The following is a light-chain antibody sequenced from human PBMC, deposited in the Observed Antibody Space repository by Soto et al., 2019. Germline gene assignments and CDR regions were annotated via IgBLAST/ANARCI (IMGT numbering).Light chain of an antibody. Sequence: QSVLTQPPSASGTPGQRVTISCSGSNSNIGSNTVNWFQQLPGKAPELLIYSDNQRPSGVPDRFSGSKSGTSASLAISGLQSEDEADYYCATWDDSLNGYVFGTGTKVTVL. CDR3: ATWDDSLNGYV. V-gene: IGLV1-44*01. CDR1: NSNIGSNT. J-gene: IGLJ1*01. CDR2: SDN.